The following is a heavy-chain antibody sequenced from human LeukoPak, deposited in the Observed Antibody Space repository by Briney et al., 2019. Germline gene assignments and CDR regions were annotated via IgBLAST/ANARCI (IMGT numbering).Heavy chain of an antibody. Sequence: SETLSLTCAVYGGSFSGYYWSWIRQPPGKGLEWIGEINHSGSTNYNPSPKSRVTISVDTSKNQFSLKLSSVTAADTAVYYCARLGGITMVRGVIIGGWFDPWGQGTLVTVSS. CDR2: INHSGST. V-gene: IGHV4-34*01. J-gene: IGHJ5*02. CDR1: GGSFSGYY. D-gene: IGHD3-10*01. CDR3: ARLGGITMVRGVIIGGWFDP.